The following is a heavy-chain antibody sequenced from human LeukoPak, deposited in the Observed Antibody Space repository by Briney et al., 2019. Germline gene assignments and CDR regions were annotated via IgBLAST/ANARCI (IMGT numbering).Heavy chain of an antibody. D-gene: IGHD3-10*01. Sequence: SQTLSLTCTVSGGSISSGSYYWSWIRQPAGKGLEWIGRIYTSGSTNYNPSLKSRVTMSVDTSKNQFSLKLSSVTAADTAVYYCARDLTYYYGSGSYYGYYYMDVWGKGTTVTISS. J-gene: IGHJ6*03. CDR3: ARDLTYYYGSGSYYGYYYMDV. CDR2: IYTSGST. CDR1: GGSISSGSYY. V-gene: IGHV4-61*02.